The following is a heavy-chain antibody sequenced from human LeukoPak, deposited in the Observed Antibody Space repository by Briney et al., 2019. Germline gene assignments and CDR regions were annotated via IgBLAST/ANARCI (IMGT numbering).Heavy chain of an antibody. CDR3: ARRSPNYYFDY. CDR1: GFTFNSYS. Sequence: PGRSLRLSCAASGFTFNSYSMNWVRQAPGKGLEWVSSISSSSSYIYYADSVKGRFTISRDNAKNSLYLQMNSLRAEDTAVYYCARRSPNYYFDYWGQGTPVTVSS. J-gene: IGHJ4*02. V-gene: IGHV3-21*01. CDR2: ISSSSSYI.